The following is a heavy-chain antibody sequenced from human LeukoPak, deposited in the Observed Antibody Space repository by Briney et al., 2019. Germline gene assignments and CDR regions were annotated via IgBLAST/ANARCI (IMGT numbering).Heavy chain of an antibody. CDR1: GFTFSDYW. CDR3: ARLSYDSGTHYTVYKY. CDR2: IKQDGSAK. V-gene: IGHV3-7*01. Sequence: GGSLRLSCAASGFTFSDYWMSWVRQAPGKGLEWVANIKQDGSAKYYVDSVKGRFTISRDSAKNSLYLQMNSLRDDDTAVYYCARLSYDSGTHYTVYKYWGQGTLVTVSS. J-gene: IGHJ4*02. D-gene: IGHD3-10*01.